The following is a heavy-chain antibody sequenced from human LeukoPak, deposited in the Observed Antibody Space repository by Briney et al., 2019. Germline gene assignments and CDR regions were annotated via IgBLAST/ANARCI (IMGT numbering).Heavy chain of an antibody. Sequence: ASVKVSCKASGYTFTSYYMHWVRQAPGQGLEWMGIINPSGGSTSYAQKFQGRVTMTRDTSTSTVYMELSSLRSEYTALYYFARDLGMAARIVVVPGIFDYWGQGTLVTVSS. J-gene: IGHJ4*02. V-gene: IGHV1-46*01. CDR2: INPSGGST. CDR3: ARDLGMAARIVVVPGIFDY. D-gene: IGHD3-22*01. CDR1: GYTFTSYY.